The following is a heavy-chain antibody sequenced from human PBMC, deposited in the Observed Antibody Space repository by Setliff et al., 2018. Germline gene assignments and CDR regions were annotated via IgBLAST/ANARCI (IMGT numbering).Heavy chain of an antibody. V-gene: IGHV4-4*07. Sequence: SETLSLTCTVSGGSISTYYWSWIRRPAGKGLEWIGRVFVSGSTNYNPSLKSRVTMSVDTSKNQFSLKLTSVTAADTAIDYCARGTSSDWEAWFDPWSQGILVTGSS. J-gene: IGHJ5*02. CDR2: VFVSGST. CDR3: ARGTSSDWEAWFDP. D-gene: IGHD3-22*01. CDR1: GGSISTYY.